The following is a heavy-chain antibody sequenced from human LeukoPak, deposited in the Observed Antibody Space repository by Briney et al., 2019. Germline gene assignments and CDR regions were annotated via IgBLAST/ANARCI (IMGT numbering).Heavy chain of an antibody. CDR1: GFTFSSFG. J-gene: IGHJ6*02. V-gene: IGHV3-48*02. D-gene: IGHD3-10*01. CDR3: AKVIRGGYGMDV. Sequence: GGSLRLSCAASGFTFSSFGMNWARQAPGKGLEWVSYISDSSSLTDYADSVKGRFTISRDNAQNSLSLQLNSLRDEDTAVYFCAKVIRGGYGMDVWGQGTTVTVSS. CDR2: ISDSSSLT.